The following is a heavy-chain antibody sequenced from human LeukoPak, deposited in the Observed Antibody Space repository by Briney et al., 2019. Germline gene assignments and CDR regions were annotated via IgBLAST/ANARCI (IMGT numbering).Heavy chain of an antibody. CDR3: ARYVDTAMGYDY. D-gene: IGHD5-18*01. CDR2: IHYSGST. J-gene: IGHJ4*02. Sequence: PSETQSLTCTVSGGSISSSSYYWGWIRQPPGKGLEWIGSIHYSGSTYYNPSLKSRVTISVDTSKNQFSLKLSSVTAADTAVYYCARYVDTAMGYDYWGQGTLVTVSS. V-gene: IGHV4-39*07. CDR1: GGSISSSSYY.